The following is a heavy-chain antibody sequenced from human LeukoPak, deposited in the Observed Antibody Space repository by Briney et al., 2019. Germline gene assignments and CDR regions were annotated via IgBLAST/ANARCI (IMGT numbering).Heavy chain of an antibody. V-gene: IGHV3-11*05. CDR3: ARDTPGYCSSTSCPLYAFDI. J-gene: IGHJ3*02. D-gene: IGHD2-2*03. Sequence: GGSLRLSCAASGFTFSGYSMSWVRQAPGKGLEWVSYISSGSSYTNYAVSVKGRFTISRDDAKNSLYLQMNSLRAEDTAIYYCARDTPGYCSSTSCPLYAFDIWGQGTMVTVSS. CDR1: GFTFSGYS. CDR2: ISSGSSYT.